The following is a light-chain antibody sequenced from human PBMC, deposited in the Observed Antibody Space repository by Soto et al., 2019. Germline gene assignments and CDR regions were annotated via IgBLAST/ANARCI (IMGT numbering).Light chain of an antibody. CDR3: QQRKSYPIT. CDR1: QDINTY. CDR2: AAS. J-gene: IGKJ5*01. Sequence: DIQLTQSPSFQSASVGDRVTITCRASQDINTYLAWYQQKPGKAPKLLIFAASTLQNGVPSRFSGSGSGTEFTVTITSLQPEHFATYYCQQRKSYPITFGQGTRLEIK. V-gene: IGKV1-9*01.